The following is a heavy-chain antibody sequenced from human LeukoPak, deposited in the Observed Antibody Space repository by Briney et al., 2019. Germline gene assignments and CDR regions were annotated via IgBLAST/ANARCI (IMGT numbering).Heavy chain of an antibody. J-gene: IGHJ4*02. Sequence: PGGSLRLSCAASGFTFSSYSMNWVRQAPGKGLEWVSSISSSSSYIYYADSVKGRFTISRDNAKNSLYLQMNSLRAEDTAVYYCARDRDTTYYYDSRRYYLDYWGQGTLVTVSS. CDR2: ISSSSSYI. D-gene: IGHD3-22*01. CDR1: GFTFSSYS. V-gene: IGHV3-21*01. CDR3: ARDRDTTYYYDSRRYYLDY.